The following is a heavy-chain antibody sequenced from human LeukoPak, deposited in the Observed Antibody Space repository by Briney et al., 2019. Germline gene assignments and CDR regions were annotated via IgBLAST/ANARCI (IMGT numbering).Heavy chain of an antibody. V-gene: IGHV3-9*01. D-gene: IGHD5-24*01. Sequence: PGRSLRLSCAVSGFTFDDYAMHWVRLVPGKGLEWVSGISWNSDTIGYGDSVKGRFTISRDNAKNSLYLQMNSLRAEDTAVYYCARARWYSSDYWGQGTLVTVSS. J-gene: IGHJ4*02. CDR3: ARARWYSSDY. CDR2: ISWNSDTI. CDR1: GFTFDDYA.